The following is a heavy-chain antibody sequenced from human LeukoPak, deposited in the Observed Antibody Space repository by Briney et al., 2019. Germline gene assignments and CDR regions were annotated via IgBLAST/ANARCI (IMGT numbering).Heavy chain of an antibody. CDR1: GYTFTSYD. V-gene: IGHV1-8*01. D-gene: IGHD3-3*01. CDR2: MNPNSGNT. Sequence: GASVKVSCKASGYTFTSYDINWVRQATGQGLEWMGWMNPNSGNTGYAQKFQGRVTMTRNTSISTAYMELSSLRSGDTAVYYCARGVLPYYDFWSGSDPSYYYYYMDVRGKGTTVTVSS. J-gene: IGHJ6*03. CDR3: ARGVLPYYDFWSGSDPSYYYYYMDV.